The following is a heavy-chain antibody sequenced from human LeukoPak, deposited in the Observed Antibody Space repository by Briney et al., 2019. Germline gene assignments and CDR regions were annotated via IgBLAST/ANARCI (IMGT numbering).Heavy chain of an antibody. D-gene: IGHD2-15*01. J-gene: IGHJ6*03. V-gene: IGHV1-18*01. Sequence: ASVKVSCKASGYTFTSHGISWVRQAPGQGLEWMGWISAYNGNTNYAQKLQGRVTMTTDTSTSTAYMELRSLRSDDTAVYYCARIPEVVAATYYMDVWGKGTTVTVSS. CDR3: ARIPEVVAATYYMDV. CDR1: GYTFTSHG. CDR2: ISAYNGNT.